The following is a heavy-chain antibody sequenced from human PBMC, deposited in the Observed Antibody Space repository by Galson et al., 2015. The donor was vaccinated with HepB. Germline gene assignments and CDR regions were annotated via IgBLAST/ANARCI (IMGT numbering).Heavy chain of an antibody. CDR3: AGPDGGEPLLELVHDAFDI. Sequence: SVKVSCKASGGTFSSYAISWVRQAPGQGLEWMGGIIPIFGTANYAQKFQGRVTITADESTSTAYMELSSLRSEDTAVYYCAGPDGGEPLLELVHDAFDIWGQGTMVTVSS. CDR1: GGTFSSYA. CDR2: IIPIFGTA. D-gene: IGHD1-7*01. J-gene: IGHJ3*02. V-gene: IGHV1-69*13.